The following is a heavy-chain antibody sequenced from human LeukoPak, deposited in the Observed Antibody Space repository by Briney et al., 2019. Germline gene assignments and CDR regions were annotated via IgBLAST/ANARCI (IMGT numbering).Heavy chain of an antibody. D-gene: IGHD5-24*01. V-gene: IGHV3-21*01. J-gene: IGHJ4*02. CDR2: ISSGSSHI. CDR3: ARDFRTQLDGYSPPYHFDY. Sequence: GGSLRLSCAVSGFTFSTHSMSWVRQAPGEGLEWVSSISSGSSHIYYADSMKGRFTISRDNAKNSLFLQMNSLGAEDTAVYYCARDFRTQLDGYSPPYHFDYWGQGALVTVSS. CDR1: GFTFSTHS.